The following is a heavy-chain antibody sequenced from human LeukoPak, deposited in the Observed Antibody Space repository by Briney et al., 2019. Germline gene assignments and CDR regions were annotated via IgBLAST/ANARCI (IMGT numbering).Heavy chain of an antibody. CDR1: GFTFSDYY. CDR3: ARVPSSGCHDY. J-gene: IGHJ4*02. CDR2: ISSSGSTI. D-gene: IGHD6-19*01. Sequence: GGSLRLSCAASGFTFSDYYMSWIRQAPGKGLEWVSYISSSGSTIYYADSVKGRFTISRDNAENSLYLQMNSLRAEDTAVYYCARVPSSGCHDYWGQGTLVTVSS. V-gene: IGHV3-11*04.